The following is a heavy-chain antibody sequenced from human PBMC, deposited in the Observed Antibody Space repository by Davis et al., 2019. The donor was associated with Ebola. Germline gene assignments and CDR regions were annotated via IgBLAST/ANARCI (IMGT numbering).Heavy chain of an antibody. J-gene: IGHJ3*02. CDR3: ARNAYDAFDI. D-gene: IGHD5-12*01. Sequence: MPSETLSLTCTVSGGSITGGGYYWSWIRQYPGKGLECIGYISDTGSTYYKPSLKTRGFLSIDTATNQFSLKLNFVTAADTAIYYCARNAYDAFDIWGQGRIVSVSS. CDR1: GGSITGGGYY. V-gene: IGHV4-31*03. CDR2: ISDTGST.